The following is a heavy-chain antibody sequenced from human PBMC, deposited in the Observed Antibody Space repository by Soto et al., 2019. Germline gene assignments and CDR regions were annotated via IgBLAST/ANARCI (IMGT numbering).Heavy chain of an antibody. J-gene: IGHJ3*02. Sequence: EVQLVESGGGLVKPGGSLRLSCAASGFTFSSYSMNWVRQAPGKGLEWVSSITSSSSYINYADSVKGRFTISRDNAKNSLYLQTTLLIAEHTAVYYAARAPLSTGRIGDFHMWGQGTMVTVSS. D-gene: IGHD2-21*01. CDR1: GFTFSSYS. CDR2: ITSSSSYI. V-gene: IGHV3-21*01. CDR3: ARAPLSTGRIGDFHM.